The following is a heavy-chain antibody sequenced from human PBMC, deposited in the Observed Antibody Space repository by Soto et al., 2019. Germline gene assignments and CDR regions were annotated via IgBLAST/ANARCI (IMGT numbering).Heavy chain of an antibody. Sequence: GRGQEWVGINXXGEASTXYXXSVQGQLTISTDKSISTAYLQWSSLKASDTAMSYCAILLLVISSYYYWGQGTLVTVSS. CDR2: NXXGEAST. V-gene: IGHV5-51*01. CDR3: AILLLVISSYYY. J-gene: IGHJ4*02. D-gene: IGHD6-6*01.